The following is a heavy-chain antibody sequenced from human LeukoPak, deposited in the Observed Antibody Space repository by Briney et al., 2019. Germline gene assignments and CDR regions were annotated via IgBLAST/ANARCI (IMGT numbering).Heavy chain of an antibody. J-gene: IGHJ4*02. V-gene: IGHV3-30*02. CDR1: GFTFSSYG. CDR2: IRYDGSNK. CDR3: AKVGGYYGSGSYLDY. D-gene: IGHD3-10*01. Sequence: GGSLRLSCAASGFTFSSYGMHWVRQAPGKGLEWVAFIRYDGSNKYYADSVKGRFTISRDNSKNTLYLQMNSLRAEDTAVYYCAKVGGYYGSGSYLDYWGQGTLVTVSS.